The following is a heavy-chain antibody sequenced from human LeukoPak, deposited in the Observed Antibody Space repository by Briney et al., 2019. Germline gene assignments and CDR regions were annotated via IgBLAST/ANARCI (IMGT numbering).Heavy chain of an antibody. Sequence: GRSLRLSCAASGFTFSSYGMHWARQAPGKGLEWVAVIWYDGSNKYYADSVKGRFTISRDNSKNTLYLQMNSLRAEDTAVYYCAKAFLTYYDFWSGYYPDYWGQGTLVTVSS. V-gene: IGHV3-33*06. D-gene: IGHD3-3*01. CDR3: AKAFLTYYDFWSGYYPDY. CDR2: IWYDGSNK. CDR1: GFTFSSYG. J-gene: IGHJ4*02.